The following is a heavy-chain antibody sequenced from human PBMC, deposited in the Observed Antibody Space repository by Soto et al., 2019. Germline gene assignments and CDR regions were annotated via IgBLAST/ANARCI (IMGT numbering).Heavy chain of an antibody. CDR2: IYPGDSDT. V-gene: IGHV5-51*01. J-gene: IGHJ3*02. CDR3: ARPRRTGDRLNDAFDI. CDR1: GYSFTSYW. D-gene: IGHD7-27*01. Sequence: GESLKISCKGSGYSFTSYWIGWVRQMPGKGLEWMGIIYPGDSDTRYSPSFQGQVTISADKSISTAYLQWSSLKASDTAMYYCARPRRTGDRLNDAFDIWGQGTMVTVSS.